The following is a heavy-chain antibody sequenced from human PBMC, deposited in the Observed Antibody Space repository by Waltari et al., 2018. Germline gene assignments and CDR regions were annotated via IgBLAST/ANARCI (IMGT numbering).Heavy chain of an antibody. V-gene: IGHV3-30*02. CDR2: IRYDGSNK. D-gene: IGHD2-21*02. Sequence: QVQLVESGGGVVQPGGSLRLSCAASGFTFSSYGMHWVLQAPGKGLEWVAFIRYDGSNKYYADSVKGRFTISRDNSKNTLYLQMNSLRAEDTAVYYCAKDLSLVVTFFDYWGQGTLVTVSS. CDR3: AKDLSLVVTFFDY. J-gene: IGHJ4*02. CDR1: GFTFSSYG.